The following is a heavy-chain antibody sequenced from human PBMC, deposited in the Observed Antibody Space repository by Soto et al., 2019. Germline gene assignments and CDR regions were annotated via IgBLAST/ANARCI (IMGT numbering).Heavy chain of an antibody. V-gene: IGHV1-18*01. CDR1: GYTFTSYG. J-gene: IGHJ6*02. CDR2: ISAYNGNT. Sequence: ASVKVSCKASGYTFTSYGISWVRQAPGQGLEWMGWISAYNGNTNYAQKLQGRVTMTTDTSTSTAYMELRSLRSDDTAVYYCARAEPTVTTSPVGYYGMDVWGQGTTVTVSS. D-gene: IGHD4-17*01. CDR3: ARAEPTVTTSPVGYYGMDV.